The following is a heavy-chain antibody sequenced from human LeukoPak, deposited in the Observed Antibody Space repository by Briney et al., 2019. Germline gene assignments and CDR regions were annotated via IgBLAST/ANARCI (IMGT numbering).Heavy chain of an antibody. V-gene: IGHV3-7*01. D-gene: IGHD1-1*01. CDR2: IKQDGSEK. CDR3: ARGLDWNHPDY. J-gene: IGHJ4*02. CDR1: GFTFSGYY. Sequence: PGGSLRLSCAASGFTFSGYYMSWIRQAPGKGLEWVGNIKQDGSEKNYVDSVKGRFTISRDNAKNSVYLQMNSLRAEDTAVYYCARGLDWNHPDYWGQGTLVTVSS.